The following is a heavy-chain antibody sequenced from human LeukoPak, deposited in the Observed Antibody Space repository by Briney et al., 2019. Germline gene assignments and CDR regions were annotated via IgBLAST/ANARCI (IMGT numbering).Heavy chain of an antibody. CDR3: ARDQGFGDHAAVY. CDR1: GDALKTYG. V-gene: IGHV1-18*01. Sequence: ASVIVSCKASGDALKTYGVSWVRQAPGQGLEWMGWIRESNGDTHYAQNLQDRVTLTTDTSTRTAYMELRSLTSDDTAVYYCARDQGFGDHAAVYWGQGTLVTVSS. J-gene: IGHJ4*02. D-gene: IGHD4-17*01. CDR2: IRESNGDT.